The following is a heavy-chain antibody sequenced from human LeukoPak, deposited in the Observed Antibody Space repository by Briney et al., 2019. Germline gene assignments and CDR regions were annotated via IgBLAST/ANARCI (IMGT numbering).Heavy chain of an antibody. CDR2: ISQSGST. Sequence: SETLSLTCTVSGYSISSGYDWGWIRQAPGKRLEWLGSISQSGSTYDNPSLKSRVTISVDTSKNQFSLKLSSVTAADTAVYYCARGVPRVERLRLNRGGAFDIWGQGTMVTVSS. CDR3: ARGVPRVERLRLNRGGAFDI. J-gene: IGHJ3*02. D-gene: IGHD5-12*01. CDR1: GYSISSGYD. V-gene: IGHV4-38-2*02.